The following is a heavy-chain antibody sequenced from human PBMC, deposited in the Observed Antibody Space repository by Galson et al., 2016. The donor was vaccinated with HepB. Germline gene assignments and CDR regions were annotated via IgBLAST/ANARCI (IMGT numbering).Heavy chain of an antibody. CDR3: ARARDAYNYRY. J-gene: IGHJ4*02. CDR2: IKQDGRER. Sequence: SLRLSCAASGFTFTSFAMTWVRQAPGKGLEWVANIKQDGRERYYVDSVKGRLTVSRYNAMNSLYLQMNSLRAEDTAVYYCARARDAYNYRYWGQGTLVTVSS. V-gene: IGHV3-7*01. D-gene: IGHD3-16*01. CDR1: GFTFTSFA.